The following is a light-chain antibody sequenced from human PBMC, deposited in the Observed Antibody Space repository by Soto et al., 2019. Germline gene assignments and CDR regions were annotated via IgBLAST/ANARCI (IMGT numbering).Light chain of an antibody. CDR3: QRYGTSLPLT. Sequence: EIVLTQSPGTLSLSPGDRATLSCRASQSVSSNYLAWYQQKPGQAPRLLIYGASSRATGIPDRFSGSGSGTDFPLTLSRLEPEDFAVYYCQRYGTSLPLTFGGGTKVEIK. CDR1: QSVSSNY. V-gene: IGKV3-20*01. CDR2: GAS. J-gene: IGKJ4*01.